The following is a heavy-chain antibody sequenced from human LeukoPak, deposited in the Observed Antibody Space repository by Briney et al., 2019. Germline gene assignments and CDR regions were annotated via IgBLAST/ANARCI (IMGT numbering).Heavy chain of an antibody. Sequence: HPGGSLRLSCAASGFTFSSYAMSWVRQAPGKGLEWVSAISGSGGSTYYADSVKGRFTISRDNSKDTLYLQMNSLRAEDTAVYYCAKDLYRNRGYCSSTSCARGGYWGQGTLVTVSS. CDR2: ISGSGGST. V-gene: IGHV3-23*01. CDR3: AKDLYRNRGYCSSTSCARGGY. D-gene: IGHD2-2*01. CDR1: GFTFSSYA. J-gene: IGHJ4*02.